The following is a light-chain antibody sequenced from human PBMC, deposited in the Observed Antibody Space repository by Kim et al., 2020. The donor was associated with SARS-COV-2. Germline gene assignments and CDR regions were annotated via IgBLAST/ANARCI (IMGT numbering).Light chain of an antibody. CDR1: SSDIGGYNY. CDR3: NSYTSSSTFV. V-gene: IGLV2-14*03. CDR2: DVS. Sequence: QSALTKPASVSGSPGQSITISCTGTSSDIGGYNYVSWYQQHPGKAPKLMISDVSKRPSGVSYRFSGSKSGNTASLTISGLQAEDEADYYCNSYTSSSTFVFGTGTKVTVL. J-gene: IGLJ1*01.